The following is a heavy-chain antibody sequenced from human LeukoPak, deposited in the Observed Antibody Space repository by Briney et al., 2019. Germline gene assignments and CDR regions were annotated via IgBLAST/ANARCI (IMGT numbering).Heavy chain of an antibody. CDR1: GFTFSNYA. V-gene: IGHV3-30*04. D-gene: IGHD3-22*01. Sequence: GGSLRLSCAASGFTFSNYAMHWVRQAPGKGLEWVAVISYDGSNKYYADSVKGRFTISRDYSKNTLYLQMNSLRAEDTAVYYCARDPPPPYDSSGYSYYFDYWGQGTLVTVSS. CDR3: ARDPPPPYDSSGYSYYFDY. CDR2: ISYDGSNK. J-gene: IGHJ4*02.